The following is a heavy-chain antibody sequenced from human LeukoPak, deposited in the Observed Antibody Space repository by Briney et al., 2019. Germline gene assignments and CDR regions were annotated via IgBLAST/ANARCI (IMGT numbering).Heavy chain of an antibody. CDR2: IYYSGST. CDR3: ARIAAAGTRQDFDY. D-gene: IGHD6-13*01. V-gene: IGHV4-30-4*01. CDR1: GGSISSGDYY. Sequence: SETLSLTCTVSGGSISSGDYYWSWIRQPPGKGLEWIGYIYYSGSTYYNPSLKSRVTISVDTSKNQFSLKLSSETAADTAVYYCARIAAAGTRQDFDYWGQGTLVTVSS. J-gene: IGHJ4*02.